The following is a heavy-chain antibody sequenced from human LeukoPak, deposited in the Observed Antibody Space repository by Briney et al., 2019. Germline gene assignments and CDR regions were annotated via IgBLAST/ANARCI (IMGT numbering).Heavy chain of an antibody. V-gene: IGHV3-23*01. Sequence: GGSLRLSCLTSGSTLSTNAMSWVRQAPGKGLEWISGISGSGASTYYADSVKGRFTISRDNSKNTLYLQMNSLRAEDTAVYYCAKVNLLGVVVTATLFDYWGQGTLVTVSS. J-gene: IGHJ4*02. CDR1: GSTLSTNA. CDR2: ISGSGAST. CDR3: AKVNLLGVVVTATLFDY. D-gene: IGHD2-21*02.